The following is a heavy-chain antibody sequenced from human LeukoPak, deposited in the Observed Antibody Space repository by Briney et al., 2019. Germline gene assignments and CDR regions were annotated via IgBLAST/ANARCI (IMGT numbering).Heavy chain of an antibody. CDR2: IFYSGST. J-gene: IGHJ4*02. CDR3: ARLTFFTYYYDSSDYKGFYFDY. Sequence: SETLSLTCTVSGASISSGSYYWGWVRQPPGMGLEYIGTIFYSGSTYYNPSLKSRVTISVDTSKNQFSLKLSSVTAADTAVYYCARLTFFTYYYDSSDYKGFYFDYWGQGTLVTVSS. CDR1: GASISSGSYY. D-gene: IGHD3-22*01. V-gene: IGHV4-39*01.